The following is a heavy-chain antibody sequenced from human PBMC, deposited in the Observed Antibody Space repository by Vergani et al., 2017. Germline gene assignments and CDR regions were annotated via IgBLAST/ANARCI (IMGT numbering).Heavy chain of an antibody. Sequence: QVQLVQSGAELRKPGGSVKASCSASGYTFTAYYIHWVRQAPGQGLVCMGWISPNTGDAKFAQKFQGRVTMTRDTSIRRVYMELTGLTSDDTAVFYCARVNRAFDYWGQGTLVTVSS. CDR1: GYTFTAYY. CDR3: ARVNRAFDY. CDR2: ISPNTGDA. V-gene: IGHV1-2*02. J-gene: IGHJ4*02. D-gene: IGHD3-10*01.